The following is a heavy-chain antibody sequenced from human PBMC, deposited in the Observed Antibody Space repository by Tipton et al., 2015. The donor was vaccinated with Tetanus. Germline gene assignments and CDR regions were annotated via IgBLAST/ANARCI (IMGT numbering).Heavy chain of an antibody. J-gene: IGHJ5*02. CDR3: ARGLLVVVPAARGRYNWFDP. Sequence: TLSLTCAVYGGSFSGYYWSWIRQPPGKGLEWIGEINHSGSTNYNPSLKGRVTISVDTSKNQFSLKLSSVTAADTAVYYCARGLLVVVPAARGRYNWFDPWGQGTLVTVSS. CDR2: INHSGST. V-gene: IGHV4-34*01. D-gene: IGHD2-2*01. CDR1: GGSFSGYY.